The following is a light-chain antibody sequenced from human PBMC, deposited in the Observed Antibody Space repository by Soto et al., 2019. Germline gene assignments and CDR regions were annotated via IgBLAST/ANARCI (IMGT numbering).Light chain of an antibody. CDR3: QQYNNWPRT. CDR1: QSVSSN. V-gene: IGKV3-15*01. CDR2: GVS. J-gene: IGKJ1*01. Sequence: EIVMTQSPDTLSVSPGERATLSCRASQSVSSNLAWYQQKPGQAPRLLIYGVSTRATGIPARFSGSGSGTEFTLTISSLQSEDFAVYYCQQYNNWPRTFGQGTKVDIK.